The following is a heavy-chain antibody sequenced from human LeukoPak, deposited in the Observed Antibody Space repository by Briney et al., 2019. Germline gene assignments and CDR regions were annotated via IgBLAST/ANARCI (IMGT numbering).Heavy chain of an antibody. CDR3: ARHLSSTGGCCYVDY. Sequence: GESLKISCTTPGYSFTTYWIGWVRQVAGKDLEWMGIIYPGYSDTRYSPSFEDQVTISADKSTSTAYLQWSSLKASDTATYCSARHLSSTGGCCYVDYWGQGTLVTVSS. CDR1: GYSFTTYW. V-gene: IGHV5-51*01. CDR2: IYPGYSDT. D-gene: IGHD2-2*01. J-gene: IGHJ4*02.